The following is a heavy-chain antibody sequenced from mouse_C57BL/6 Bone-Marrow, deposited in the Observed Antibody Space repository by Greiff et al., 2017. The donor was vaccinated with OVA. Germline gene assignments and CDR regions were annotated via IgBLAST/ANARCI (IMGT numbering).Heavy chain of an antibody. Sequence: VQLQQSGAELVRPGASVTLSCKASGYTFTDYEMHWVKQTPVHGLEWIGAIDPETGGTAYNQKFKGKAILTADKSSSTAYMELRSLTSEDSAVYYGTSGYSNYYAMDYWGQGTSVTVSS. V-gene: IGHV1-15*01. D-gene: IGHD2-5*01. CDR2: IDPETGGT. J-gene: IGHJ4*01. CDR1: GYTFTDYE. CDR3: TSGYSNYYAMDY.